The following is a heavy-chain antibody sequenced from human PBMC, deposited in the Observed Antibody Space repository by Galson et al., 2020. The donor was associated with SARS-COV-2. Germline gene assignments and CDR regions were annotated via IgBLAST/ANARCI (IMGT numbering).Heavy chain of an antibody. CDR2: IYTSGST. CDR3: TRDMVWAGNYYYMDV. J-gene: IGHJ6*03. CDR1: GGSFSSGSYY. V-gene: IGHV4-61*02. D-gene: IGHD2-8*01. Sequence: SETLSLTCAVYGGSFSSGSYYWSWIRQPAGKGLEWIGRIYTSGSTNYNPSLKSRVTISVDTSKNQFSLKLSSVTAADTAVYFCTRDMVWAGNYYYMDVWGKGTTVTISS.